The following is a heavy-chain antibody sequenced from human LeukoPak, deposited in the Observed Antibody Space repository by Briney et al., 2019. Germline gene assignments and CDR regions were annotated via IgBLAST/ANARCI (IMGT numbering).Heavy chain of an antibody. J-gene: IGHJ4*02. CDR1: GFTFSSYE. CDR3: AREATTVTTVDY. V-gene: IGHV3-48*03. Sequence: GGSLRLSCAASGFTFSSYEMNWVRQAPGKGPEWVSYISSSGSTIYYADSVKGRFTISRDNAKNSLYLQMNSLRAEDTAVYYCAREATTVTTVDYWGQGTLVTVSS. D-gene: IGHD4-17*01. CDR2: ISSSGSTI.